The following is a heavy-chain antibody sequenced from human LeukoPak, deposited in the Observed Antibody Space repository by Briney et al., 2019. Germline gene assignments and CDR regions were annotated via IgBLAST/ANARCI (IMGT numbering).Heavy chain of an antibody. CDR3: TRRSAATGANDY. D-gene: IGHD1-14*01. CDR2: TIGSGATT. Sequence: GGSLRLSCAASGFTFSDFAMSWVRQAPGKGLKWVSGTIGSGATTFYADSVKGRFTISRDNSKNTLFLQMNSLGAEDTAVYYCTRRSAATGANDYWGQGTLVTVSS. CDR1: GFTFSDFA. J-gene: IGHJ4*02. V-gene: IGHV3-23*01.